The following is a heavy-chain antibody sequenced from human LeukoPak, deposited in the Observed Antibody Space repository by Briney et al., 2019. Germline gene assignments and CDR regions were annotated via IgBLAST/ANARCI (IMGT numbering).Heavy chain of an antibody. CDR1: GGSFSGYY. CDR2: INHSGST. D-gene: IGHD6-13*01. Sequence: PSETLSLTCAVYGGSFSGYYWSWIRQPPGKGLEWIGEINHSGSTNYNPSLKSRVTISVDTSKNQFSLKLSSVTAADTAVYYCARLEYSSSPIYYCYYGMDVWGQGTTVIVSS. V-gene: IGHV4-34*01. J-gene: IGHJ6*02. CDR3: ARLEYSSSPIYYCYYGMDV.